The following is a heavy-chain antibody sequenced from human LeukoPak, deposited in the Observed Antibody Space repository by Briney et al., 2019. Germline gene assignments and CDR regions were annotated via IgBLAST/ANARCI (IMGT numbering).Heavy chain of an antibody. CDR2: IRDDGSVH. J-gene: IGHJ5*02. Sequence: GSLRLSFVASGFTLSTYGMHWVRPVPGGGLEWVSFIRDDGSVHHNAASVKGRFTISRDNSKKTLYLQMNSLRAEDTAVYYCLPDWFVPWGQGTLVTVSS. CDR1: GFTLSTYG. V-gene: IGHV3-30*02. CDR3: LPDWFVP.